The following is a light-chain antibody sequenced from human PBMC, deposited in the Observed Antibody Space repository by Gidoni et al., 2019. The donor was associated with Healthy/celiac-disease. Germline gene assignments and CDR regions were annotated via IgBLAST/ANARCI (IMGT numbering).Light chain of an antibody. CDR1: QSISSY. V-gene: IGKV1-39*01. CDR3: QQSYTPGRT. Sequence: DIQMTQSPSSLSASVGDRVTITCRASQSISSYLNWYQQKPGKAPKLLIYAASSLQSGVPSRFSGSGSGTYFTLTISSLQPEDFATYYCQQSYTPGRTFGQGTKVEIK. CDR2: AAS. J-gene: IGKJ1*01.